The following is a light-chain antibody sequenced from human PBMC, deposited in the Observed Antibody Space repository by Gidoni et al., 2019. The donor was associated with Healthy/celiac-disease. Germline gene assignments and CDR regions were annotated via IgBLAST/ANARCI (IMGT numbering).Light chain of an antibody. CDR3: QQYKSYSPWT. Sequence: IQMIPSPSTLSASVGDRVTITCRASQSISSWLAWYQQKPGKAPKLLIYKASSLESGVPSRFSGSGSGTEFTLTISSLQPDDYATYYCQQYKSYSPWTFGQGTKVEIK. CDR1: QSISSW. J-gene: IGKJ1*01. CDR2: KAS. V-gene: IGKV1-5*03.